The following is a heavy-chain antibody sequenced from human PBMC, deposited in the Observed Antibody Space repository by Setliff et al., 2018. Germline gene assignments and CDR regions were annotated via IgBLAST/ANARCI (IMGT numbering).Heavy chain of an antibody. CDR1: GYTFTSYD. Sequence: ASVKVSCKASGYTFTSYDINWVRQAPGQGLEWMGWMNAHSGNSGCAQKFQGRVTITRDTSASTAYMELSSLRSEDTAVYYCARSPPTSTYYDFWSGYSYYFDYWGQGTLVTVSS. D-gene: IGHD3-3*01. J-gene: IGHJ4*02. CDR2: MNAHSGNS. V-gene: IGHV1-8*03. CDR3: ARSPPTSTYYDFWSGYSYYFDY.